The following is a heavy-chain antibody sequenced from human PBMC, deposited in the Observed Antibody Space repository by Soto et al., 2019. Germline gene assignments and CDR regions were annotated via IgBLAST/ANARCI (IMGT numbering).Heavy chain of an antibody. J-gene: IGHJ4*02. CDR2: ISGYNGNT. CDR1: DYTFSDYG. Sequence: GASVKVSCKTFDYTFSDYGITWVRQAPGEGLEWMAWISGYNGNTNYAQKFQGRVTMTTDRPTSTAFMELRGLRYDDTAVYYCARARGIAVADDYWGQGTMVTVS. V-gene: IGHV1-18*04. D-gene: IGHD6-19*01. CDR3: ARARGIAVADDY.